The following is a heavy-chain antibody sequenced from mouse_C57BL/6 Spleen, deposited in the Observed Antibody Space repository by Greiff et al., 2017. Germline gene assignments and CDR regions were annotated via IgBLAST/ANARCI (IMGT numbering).Heavy chain of an antibody. CDR1: GFSLTSYG. D-gene: IGHD2-3*01. Sequence: VKLVESGPGLVAPSQSLSITCTVSGFSLTSYGVSWVRQPPGKGLEWLGVIWGDGSTHYHSALISRLSISKDNSKSQVFLKLNSLQTDDTATYYCAKRSDGYYNYAMDYWGQGTSVTVSS. CDR3: AKRSDGYYNYAMDY. V-gene: IGHV2-3*01. CDR2: IWGDGST. J-gene: IGHJ4*01.